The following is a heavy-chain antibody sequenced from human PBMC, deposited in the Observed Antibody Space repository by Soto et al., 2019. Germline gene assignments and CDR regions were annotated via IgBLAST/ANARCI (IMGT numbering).Heavy chain of an antibody. J-gene: IGHJ4*02. D-gene: IGHD4-17*01. CDR1: GFAYGSCS. CDR3: ATRGGDNLPHDY. V-gene: IGHV3-23*01. Sequence: EVQLLESGGGLVQPGGSLRLSCAASGFAYGSCSMSWVRQTPGKRLEWVSTISGGGGDTYYADSVRGRFTISRDNSENTLHLQMNSLRAEDTAIYYCATRGGDNLPHDYWGPGTLVAVSS. CDR2: ISGGGGDT.